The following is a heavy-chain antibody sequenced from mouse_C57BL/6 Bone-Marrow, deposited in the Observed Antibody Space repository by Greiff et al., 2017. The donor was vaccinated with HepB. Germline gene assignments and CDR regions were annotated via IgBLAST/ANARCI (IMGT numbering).Heavy chain of an antibody. J-gene: IGHJ3*01. CDR1: GFTFSSYG. V-gene: IGHV5-6*01. Sequence: EVHLVESGGDLVKPGGSLKLSCAASGFTFSSYGMSWVRQTPDKRLEWVATISSGGSYTYYPDSVKGRFTISRDNDKNTLYLQMSSLKSEDTAMYYCARPGDYYGSSYVWFAYWGQGTLVTVSA. CDR3: ARPGDYYGSSYVWFAY. D-gene: IGHD1-1*01. CDR2: ISSGGSYT.